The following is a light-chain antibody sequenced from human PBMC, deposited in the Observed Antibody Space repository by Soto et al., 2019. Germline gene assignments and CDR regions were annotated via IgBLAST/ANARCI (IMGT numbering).Light chain of an antibody. Sequence: DVVMTQTPLSLSVTPGQPASISCKSSQSLLHTDGKTYLYWYLQKPGHPPQLLIYEVFNRFSGVPDRFSGSGSGTDFTLKISRVEAEDVGTYYCMPTIQPLLTFGGGTKVEI. CDR3: MPTIQPLLT. J-gene: IGKJ4*01. CDR2: EVF. CDR1: QSLLHTDGKTY. V-gene: IGKV2D-29*01.